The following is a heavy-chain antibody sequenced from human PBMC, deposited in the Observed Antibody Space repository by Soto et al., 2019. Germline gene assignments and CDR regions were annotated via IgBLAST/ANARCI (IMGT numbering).Heavy chain of an antibody. CDR3: ARDRLMATAGTARHYFGLDV. D-gene: IGHD5-18*01. CDR2: IYYSGNT. J-gene: IGHJ6*02. CDR1: GGSFSGYY. Sequence: SETLSLTCAVYGGSFSGYYWGWIRQPPGKGLEWIGSIYYSGNTYYNPSLKSRLTISVDTSKNQFSLNLSSVTAADTAVYYCARDRLMATAGTARHYFGLDVWGQGTTVTVSS. V-gene: IGHV4-34*09.